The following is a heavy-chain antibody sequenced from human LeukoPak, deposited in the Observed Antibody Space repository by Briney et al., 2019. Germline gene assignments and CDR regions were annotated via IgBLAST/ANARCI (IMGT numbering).Heavy chain of an antibody. Sequence: TGGSLRLSCAASGFTFSDYYMSWIRQAPGKGLEWVSYISSSGSTIYYADSVKGRFTISRDNAKNSLYLQVNSLRAEDTAVYYCARDPSPTYYDILTGYHRYYYYGMDVWGQGTTVTVSS. CDR1: GFTFSDYY. CDR2: ISSSGSTI. D-gene: IGHD3-9*01. J-gene: IGHJ6*02. V-gene: IGHV3-11*01. CDR3: ARDPSPTYYDILTGYHRYYYYGMDV.